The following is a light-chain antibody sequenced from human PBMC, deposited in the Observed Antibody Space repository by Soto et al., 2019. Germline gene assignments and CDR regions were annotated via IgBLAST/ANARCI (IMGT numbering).Light chain of an antibody. CDR2: TNI. CDR3: QSYDSGLNGARV. J-gene: IGLJ1*01. CDR1: SSNIGAGYD. Sequence: QAVVTQPPSVSGAPGQRVTISCTGSSSNIGAGYDVHWYQQLPGTAPKLLIYTNINRPSGVPDRFSGSKSGTSAFLAITGLRAEDEADYYCQSYDSGLNGARVFGTGTKVTVL. V-gene: IGLV1-40*01.